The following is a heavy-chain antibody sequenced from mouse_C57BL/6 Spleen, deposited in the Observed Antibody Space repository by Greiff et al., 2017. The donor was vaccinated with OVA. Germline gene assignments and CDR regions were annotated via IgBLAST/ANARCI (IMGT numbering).Heavy chain of an antibody. V-gene: IGHV1-52*01. CDR1: GYTFTSYW. Sequence: QVQLKQPGAELVRPGSSVKLSCKASGYTFTSYWMHWVKQRPIQGLEWIGNIDPSDSETHYNQKFKDKATLTVDKSSSTAYMQLSSLTSEDSAVYYCARGDDYDEGFAYWGQGTLVTVSA. J-gene: IGHJ3*01. CDR3: ARGDDYDEGFAY. CDR2: IDPSDSET. D-gene: IGHD2-4*01.